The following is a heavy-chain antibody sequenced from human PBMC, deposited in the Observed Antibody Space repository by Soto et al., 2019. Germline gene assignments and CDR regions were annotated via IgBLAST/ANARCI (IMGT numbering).Heavy chain of an antibody. D-gene: IGHD3-3*01. J-gene: IGHJ4*02. CDR2: ISGSDGKT. Sequence: GGSLRLSCAASGFSFGSYALSWVRQAPGKGLEWVSTISGSDGKTFYADAVKGRFSISSDTSQNTLYLQMNSLRADDTAIYYCARWSYLDYWGQGTRVTVSS. V-gene: IGHV3-23*01. CDR3: ARWSYLDY. CDR1: GFSFGSYA.